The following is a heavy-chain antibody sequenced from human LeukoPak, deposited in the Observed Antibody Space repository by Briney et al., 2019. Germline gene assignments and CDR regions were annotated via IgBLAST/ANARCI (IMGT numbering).Heavy chain of an antibody. V-gene: IGHV4-31*03. CDR2: IYYSGST. Sequence: SQTLSLTCTVSGGSISSGGYYCSWIRQHPGKGLEWIGYIYYSGSTYYNPSLKSRVTIPVDTSKNQFSLKLSSVTAADTAVYYCARQGVVTLFDYRGQGTLVTVSS. D-gene: IGHD3-3*01. CDR1: GGSISSGGYY. J-gene: IGHJ4*02. CDR3: ARQGVVTLFDY.